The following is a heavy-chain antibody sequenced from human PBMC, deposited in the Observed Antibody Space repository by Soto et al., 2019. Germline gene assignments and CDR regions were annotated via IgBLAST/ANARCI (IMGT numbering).Heavy chain of an antibody. V-gene: IGHV3-30*18. CDR1: RFTFSSYG. Sequence: QVQLVESGGGVVQPGRSLRLSCAASRFTFSSYGMHWFRQAPGKGLEWVAVISYDGSNEYYADSVKSRFTISRDNSKNTLYLQVHSLRAEDTAVYYCAKDMRVYALYYYYGMDVWGRGSTVAVSS. D-gene: IGHD2-8*01. CDR3: AKDMRVYALYYYYGMDV. CDR2: ISYDGSNE. J-gene: IGHJ6*02.